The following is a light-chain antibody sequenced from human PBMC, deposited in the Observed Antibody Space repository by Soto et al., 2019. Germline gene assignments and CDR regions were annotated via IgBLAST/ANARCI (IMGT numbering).Light chain of an antibody. Sequence: QSALTQPPSESGSPGQSVTISCTGTSSDVGGYNYVSWYQQHPGKAPKLMIYEVSKRPSGVPDRFSGSKSGNTASLTVSGLQADDEADYYCSSYGGSNTFGVFGTGTKVTVL. J-gene: IGLJ1*01. CDR3: SSYGGSNTFGV. V-gene: IGLV2-8*01. CDR1: SSDVGGYNY. CDR2: EVS.